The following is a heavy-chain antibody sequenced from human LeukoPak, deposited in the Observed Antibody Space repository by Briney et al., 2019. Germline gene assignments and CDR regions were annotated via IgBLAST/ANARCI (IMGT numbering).Heavy chain of an antibody. Sequence: GASVKVSCKASGYRFTVYYMHWVRGAPGQGLEWMGWINPNSGGTNYAQKFQGRVTMTRDTSISTAYMELSRLRSDDTAVYYCARRAIDWGSWYYYYYMDVWGKGTTVTVSS. CDR1: GYRFTVYY. CDR3: ARRAIDWGSWYYYYYMDV. J-gene: IGHJ6*03. CDR2: INPNSGGT. D-gene: IGHD7-27*01. V-gene: IGHV1-2*02.